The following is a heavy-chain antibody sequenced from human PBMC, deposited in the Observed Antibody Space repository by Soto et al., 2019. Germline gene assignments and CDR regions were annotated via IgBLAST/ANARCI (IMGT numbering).Heavy chain of an antibody. CDR1: GDSVTSGTYY. J-gene: IGHJ5*02. V-gene: IGHV4-61*01. CDR2: VSYSVTT. CDR3: VPQLVRGRWFGP. Sequence: QVQLQQSGPGLVKPSETLSLSCTVSGDSVTSGTYYWTWIRQPPGKGLEWIGSVSYSVTTNYNPSLKSRVTISLDTSKNQFSLKVNSVTAADTAVYYCVPQLVRGRWFGPWGQGTLVTVSS. D-gene: IGHD6-13*01.